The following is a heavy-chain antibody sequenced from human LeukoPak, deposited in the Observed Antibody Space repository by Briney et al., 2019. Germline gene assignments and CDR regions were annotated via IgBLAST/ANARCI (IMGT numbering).Heavy chain of an antibody. D-gene: IGHD3-22*01. V-gene: IGHV3-33*01. J-gene: IGHJ3*02. CDR2: IWYGGSNK. Sequence: GGSLRLSCAASGFTFSSYGMHWVRQAPGKGLEWVAVIWYGGSNKYYADSVKGRFTISRDNSKNTLYLQMNSLRAEDTAVYYCASVIESDAFDIWGQGTMVTVSS. CDR1: GFTFSSYG. CDR3: ASVIESDAFDI.